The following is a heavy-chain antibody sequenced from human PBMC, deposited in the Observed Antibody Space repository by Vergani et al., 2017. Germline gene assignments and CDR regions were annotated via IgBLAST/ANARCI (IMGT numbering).Heavy chain of an antibody. CDR1: GYTFTGYY. V-gene: IGHV1-2*02. Sequence: QVQLVQSGAEVKKPGASVKVSCKASGYTFTGYYMHWVRQAPGQGLEWMGWINPNSGGTNYAQRFQGRVTMTRDTSISTAYMELSRLRSDDTAVYYCARGEQLWGYYYYMDVWGKGTTVTVSS. D-gene: IGHD5-18*01. CDR3: ARGEQLWGYYYYMDV. J-gene: IGHJ6*03. CDR2: INPNSGGT.